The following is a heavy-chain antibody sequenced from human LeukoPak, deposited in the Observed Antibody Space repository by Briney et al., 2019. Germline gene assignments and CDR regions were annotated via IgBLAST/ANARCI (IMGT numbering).Heavy chain of an antibody. V-gene: IGHV1-69*05. D-gene: IGHD6-13*01. CDR1: GGTFNSNA. J-gene: IGHJ5*02. Sequence: ASVKVSCKASGGTFNSNAIHWVRQAPGQGLEWMGGSIPIFGTREYAQKFQGRVTITMEESTSTAYIDLSSPVSEDTAVYFCAKGRSGIPAVTYNWFDPWGQGTLVTVSS. CDR3: AKGRSGIPAVTYNWFDP. CDR2: SIPIFGTR.